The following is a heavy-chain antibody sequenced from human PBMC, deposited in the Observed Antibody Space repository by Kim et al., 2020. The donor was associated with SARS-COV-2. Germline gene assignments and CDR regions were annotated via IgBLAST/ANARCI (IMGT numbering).Heavy chain of an antibody. J-gene: IGHJ5*02. CDR3: GSNAVAGTGWFDP. Sequence: SETLSLTCTVSSGSISSSSYYWGWIRQPPGKGLEWIGSIYYSGSPYYNPSLKSRVTISVDASKNQFSLNLTSVTAADTAVYYCGSNAVAGTGWFDPWGRGTLVTVSS. CDR1: SGSISSSSYY. V-gene: IGHV4-39*07. D-gene: IGHD6-19*01. CDR2: IYYSGSP.